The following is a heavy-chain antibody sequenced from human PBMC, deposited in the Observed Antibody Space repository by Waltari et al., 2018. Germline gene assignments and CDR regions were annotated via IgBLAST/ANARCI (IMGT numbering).Heavy chain of an antibody. Sequence: QVQLVESGGGVVQPGTSLRLSCAASGFSFTSYGMHWVRQAPGKGLEVVSVIWYDGSKQYYADSVEGRFTISRDISKSTLYLQMNSLGPQDTAVYYCARQGYSGSSLTYDYWGQGTQVTVSS. V-gene: IGHV3-33*01. D-gene: IGHD6-13*01. CDR1: GFSFTSYG. CDR2: IWYDGSKQ. J-gene: IGHJ4*02. CDR3: ARQGYSGSSLTYDY.